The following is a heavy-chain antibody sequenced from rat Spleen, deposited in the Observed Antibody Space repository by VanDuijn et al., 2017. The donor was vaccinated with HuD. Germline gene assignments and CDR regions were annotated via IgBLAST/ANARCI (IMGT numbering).Heavy chain of an antibody. D-gene: IGHD1-7*01. CDR2: ISTGGGT. CDR3: ARQYYGYTD. Sequence: EVQLVETGGGLVQPGKSLKLSCVASGFTFSRYWMYWVRQAPKKGLEWVASISTGGGTYYSDSVKGRFTISRDNAKSTLYLQMDSLRSEDTASYYCARQYYGYTDWGQGTLVTVSS. V-gene: IGHV5-25*01. CDR1: GFTFSRYW. J-gene: IGHJ3*01.